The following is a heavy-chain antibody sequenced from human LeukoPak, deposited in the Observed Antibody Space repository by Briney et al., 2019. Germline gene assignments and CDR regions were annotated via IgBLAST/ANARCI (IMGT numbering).Heavy chain of an antibody. D-gene: IGHD2-2*01. CDR1: GFTFSSYA. J-gene: IGHJ3*02. CDR3: ARGRYCSSTSCYGSAFDI. V-gene: IGHV3-30-3*01. CDR2: ISYDGSNK. Sequence: GRSLRLSCAASGFTFSSYAMHWVRQAPGKGLEWVAVISYDGSNKYYADSVKGRFTISRDNSKNTLYLQMNSLRAEDTAVYYCARGRYCSSTSCYGSAFDIWGQGTMVTVSS.